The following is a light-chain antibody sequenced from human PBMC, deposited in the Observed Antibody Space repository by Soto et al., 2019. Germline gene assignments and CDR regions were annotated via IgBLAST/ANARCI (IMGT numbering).Light chain of an antibody. CDR3: QKYNSAPLT. Sequence: DIQMTQSPSSLSASLGDRVTITCRASQGIGVYLAWFQQKPGNVPKLLIYAASTLQSGVPSRFSGSGPGTYFTLTISSLQPEDVATYYCQKYNSAPLTFGGGTKVEIK. CDR2: AAS. CDR1: QGIGVY. J-gene: IGKJ4*01. V-gene: IGKV1-27*01.